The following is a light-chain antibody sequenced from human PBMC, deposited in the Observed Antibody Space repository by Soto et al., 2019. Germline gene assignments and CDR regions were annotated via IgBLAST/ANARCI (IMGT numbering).Light chain of an antibody. V-gene: IGLV2-11*01. J-gene: IGLJ1*01. Sequence: QSALTQPRSVSGSPGQSVTISCTGTSSDVGGYNYVSWYQQHTGKAPKLMIYDVSKRPSGVPDRFSGSKSGNTASLTISGLQAEDEADYCCCSYAGSEEVFGTGTKLTVL. CDR3: CSYAGSEEV. CDR2: DVS. CDR1: SSDVGGYNY.